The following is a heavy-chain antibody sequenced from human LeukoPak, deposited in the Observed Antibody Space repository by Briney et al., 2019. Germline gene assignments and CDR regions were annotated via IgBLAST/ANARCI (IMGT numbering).Heavy chain of an antibody. J-gene: IGHJ5*02. CDR2: IYTSGST. CDR3: ARDNRRYSSSWYNWFDP. V-gene: IGHV4-4*07. CDR1: GGSISSYY. Sequence: SETLSLTCTVAGGSISSYYWSSIRQPDGKGLEWIGRIYTSGSTNYNPSLKSRVTMSVDTSKNQFSLKLSSVTAADTAVYYCARDNRRYSSSWYNWFDPWGQGTLVTVSS. D-gene: IGHD6-13*01.